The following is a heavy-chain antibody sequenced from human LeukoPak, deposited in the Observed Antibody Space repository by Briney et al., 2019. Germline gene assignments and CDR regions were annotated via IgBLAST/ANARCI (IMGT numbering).Heavy chain of an antibody. D-gene: IGHD3-22*01. Sequence: SETLSLTCTVSGGSISSYYWSWIRQPAGKGLEWIGRIYTSGSTNYNPSLKSRVTMSVDTSKSQFSLKLSSVTAADTAVYYCARDYYDSSGRDAFDIWGQGTMVTVSS. CDR3: ARDYYDSSGRDAFDI. CDR1: GGSISSYY. CDR2: IYTSGST. V-gene: IGHV4-4*07. J-gene: IGHJ3*02.